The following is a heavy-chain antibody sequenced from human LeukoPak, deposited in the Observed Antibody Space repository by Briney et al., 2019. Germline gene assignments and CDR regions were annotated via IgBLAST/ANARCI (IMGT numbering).Heavy chain of an antibody. Sequence: SETLSLTCFVSGDSISGHSWTWIRQPAGKGLEWIGRILTSGSTMYNPSLKSRVTISVDTSKNRLSLKMTSVTAADTAVYYCARIVPFSITTYGTSWFDPWGQGTLVTVSS. V-gene: IGHV4-4*07. J-gene: IGHJ5*02. CDR1: GDSISGHS. CDR3: ARIVPFSITTYGTSWFDP. D-gene: IGHD3-3*01. CDR2: ILTSGST.